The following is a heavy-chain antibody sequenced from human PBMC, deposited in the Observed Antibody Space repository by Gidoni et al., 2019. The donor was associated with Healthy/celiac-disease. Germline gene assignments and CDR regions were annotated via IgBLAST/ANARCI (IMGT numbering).Heavy chain of an antibody. CDR2: IYTSGST. V-gene: IGHV4-61*02. D-gene: IGHD5-12*01. CDR3: ARAGRRDGYNYYFDY. Sequence: QVQLQESGPGLVKLSQTLSLTCTVPGGSISSGSYYWSWIRQPAGKGLEWIGRIYTSGSTNYNPSLKSRVTISVDTSKNQFSLKLSSVTAADTAVYYCARAGRRDGYNYYFDYWGQGTLVTVSS. J-gene: IGHJ4*02. CDR1: GGSISSGSYY.